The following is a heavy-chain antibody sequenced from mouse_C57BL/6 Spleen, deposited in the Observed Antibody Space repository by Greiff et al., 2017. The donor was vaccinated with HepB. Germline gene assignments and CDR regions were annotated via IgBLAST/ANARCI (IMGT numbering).Heavy chain of an antibody. CDR2: INPNNGGT. CDR1: GYTFTDYN. CDR3: ARSLITLGSYYFDY. V-gene: IGHV1-18*01. D-gene: IGHD1-1*01. Sequence: VQLQQSGPELVKPGASVKIPCKASGYTFTDYNMDWVKQSHGKSLEWIGDINPNNGGTIYNQKFKGKATLTVDKSSSTAYMELRSLTSEDTAVYYCARSLITLGSYYFDYWGQGTTLTVSS. J-gene: IGHJ2*01.